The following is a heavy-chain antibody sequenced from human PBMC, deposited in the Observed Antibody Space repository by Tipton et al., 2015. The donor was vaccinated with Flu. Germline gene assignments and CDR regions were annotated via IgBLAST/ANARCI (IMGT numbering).Heavy chain of an antibody. Sequence: QLVQSGAEVRKPGESLKISCKASEYSFTNYWIAWLRQMPGKGLEWMGFIYPSDSDTRYSPSFQGQVTISADKSLNTAYLQWTSLEASDTAMYYCARQDCSTSTCYIDYWGQGTLVTVSS. CDR1: EYSFTNYW. J-gene: IGHJ4*02. CDR3: ARQDCSTSTCYIDY. CDR2: IYPSDSDT. D-gene: IGHD2-2*02. V-gene: IGHV5-51*01.